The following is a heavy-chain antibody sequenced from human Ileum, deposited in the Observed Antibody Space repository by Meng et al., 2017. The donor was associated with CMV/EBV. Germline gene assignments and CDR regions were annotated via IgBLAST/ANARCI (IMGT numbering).Heavy chain of an antibody. Sequence: SDDSINTGYYFWSWIRQPPGKGLEWIGYVYYDGSTHYNPSLTSRASILIDTSKKQFHLKVTSMTDADTAVYYCARHPGGNPLHRFDSWGQGTLVTVSS. J-gene: IGHJ4*02. CDR1: DDSINTGYYF. CDR2: VYYDGST. V-gene: IGHV4-30-4*08. D-gene: IGHD3-10*01. CDR3: ARHPGGNPLHRFDS.